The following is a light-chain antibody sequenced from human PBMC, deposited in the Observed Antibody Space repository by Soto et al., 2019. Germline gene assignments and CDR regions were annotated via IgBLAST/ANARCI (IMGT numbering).Light chain of an antibody. CDR1: QSLTSS. CDR3: QQYNNWPDMYT. J-gene: IGKJ2*01. V-gene: IGKV3-15*01. Sequence: EIVMTQSPATLSVSPGERVTLSCRASQSLTSSLAWYQQKPGQAPRLLIYGASTRATGTPARFSGSGSGTEFTLTISSLQSEDFAVSYCQQYNNWPDMYTFGQGTKLEIK. CDR2: GAS.